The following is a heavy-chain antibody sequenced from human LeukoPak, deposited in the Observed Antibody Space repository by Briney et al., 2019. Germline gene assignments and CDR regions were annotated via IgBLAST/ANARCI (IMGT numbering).Heavy chain of an antibody. CDR1: GGTFSSYA. D-gene: IGHD4-11*01. J-gene: IGHJ3*02. Sequence: SVKVSCKASGGTFSSYAISWVRQAPGQGLEWMGRIIPIFGIANYAQKFQGRVTMTRNTSISTAYMELSSLRSEDTAVYYCARGSKRYSNYLDAFDIWGQGTMVTVSS. CDR3: ARGSKRYSNYLDAFDI. CDR2: IIPIFGIA. V-gene: IGHV1-69*04.